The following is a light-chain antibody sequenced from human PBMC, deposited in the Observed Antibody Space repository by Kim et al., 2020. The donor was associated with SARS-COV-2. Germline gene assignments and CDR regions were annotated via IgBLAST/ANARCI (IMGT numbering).Light chain of an antibody. CDR1: SGHSSYA. Sequence: ASVKRTCTRSSGHSSYAIAWHQQQSEKGPRYLMKVNSDGSHSKGDGIPDRFSGSSSGAERYLTIASLQSEDEADYYCKTWDTGTWVFGGGTQLTVL. CDR3: KTWDTGTWV. J-gene: IGLJ3*02. CDR2: VNSDGSH. V-gene: IGLV4-69*01.